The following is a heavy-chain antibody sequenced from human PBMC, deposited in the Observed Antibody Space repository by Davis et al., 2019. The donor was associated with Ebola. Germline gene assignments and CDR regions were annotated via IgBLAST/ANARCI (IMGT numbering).Heavy chain of an antibody. CDR2: IYHSGST. J-gene: IGHJ6*02. Sequence: MPSETLSLTCAVSGGSISSSNWWSWVRQPPGKGLEWIGEIYHSGSTNYNPSLKSRVTISVDKSKNQFSLKLSSVTAADTAVYYCARDGVAAREDYYYYYGMDVWGQGTTVTVSS. V-gene: IGHV4-4*02. D-gene: IGHD6-6*01. CDR3: ARDGVAAREDYYYYYGMDV. CDR1: GGSISSSNW.